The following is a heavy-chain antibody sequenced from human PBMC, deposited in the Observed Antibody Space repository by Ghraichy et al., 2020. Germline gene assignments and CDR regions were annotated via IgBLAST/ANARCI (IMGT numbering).Heavy chain of an antibody. CDR1: GFTFSNYW. CDR2: IKQSGSET. V-gene: IGHV3-7*03. Sequence: GSLRLSCAASGFTFSNYWMSWVRQAPGKGLEWVGNIKQSGSETYYVDYVKGRFTISRDNAKNSVYLQMNSLRVEDTAVYYCARLRTTVVTRGYAFDILGQGTMVTVSS. CDR3: ARLRTTVVTRGYAFDI. D-gene: IGHD4-23*01. J-gene: IGHJ3*02.